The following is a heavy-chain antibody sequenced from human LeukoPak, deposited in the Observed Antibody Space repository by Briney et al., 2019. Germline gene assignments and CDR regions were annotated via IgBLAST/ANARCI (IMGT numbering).Heavy chain of an antibody. V-gene: IGHV4-39*01. D-gene: IGHD2-2*01. CDR1: GGSISSSSYY. Sequence: SETLSLTCTVSGGSISSSSYYWGWIRQPPGKGLEWIGSIYYSGSTYYNPPLKSRGTISVDTSKNQFSLKLSSVTAADTAVYYCARHQIVVLPAANNWFDPWGQGTLVTVSS. J-gene: IGHJ5*02. CDR2: IYYSGST. CDR3: ARHQIVVLPAANNWFDP.